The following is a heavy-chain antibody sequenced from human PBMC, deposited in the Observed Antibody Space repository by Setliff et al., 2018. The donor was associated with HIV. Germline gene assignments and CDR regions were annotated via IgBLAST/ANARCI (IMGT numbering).Heavy chain of an antibody. J-gene: IGHJ2*01. Sequence: SVKVSCKASGGTFSSYAISWVRQAPGQGLEWMGGIIPIFGTANYAQKFQGRVTITADESTSTAYMELNSLRVEDTAIYYCARDPREQWGWDWYFDMWGRGTLVTVS. CDR3: ARDPREQWGWDWYFDM. D-gene: IGHD6-19*01. CDR1: GGTFSSYA. CDR2: IIPIFGTA. V-gene: IGHV1-69*13.